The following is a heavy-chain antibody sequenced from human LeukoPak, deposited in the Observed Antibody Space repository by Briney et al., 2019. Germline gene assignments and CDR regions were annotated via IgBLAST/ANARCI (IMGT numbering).Heavy chain of an antibody. CDR2: IKQDGSEK. D-gene: IGHD3-3*01. CDR1: GFTFSNNW. CDR3: ARDRISDFWSGYYTNYFDY. V-gene: IGHV3-7*01. J-gene: IGHJ4*02. Sequence: GGSLRLSCAASGFTFSNNWMFWVRQAPGKGLEWVANIKQDGSEKFYVDSVKGRFTISRDNAKNSLYLQMNSLTAEDTAVYYCARDRISDFWSGYYTNYFDYWGQGILVTFSS.